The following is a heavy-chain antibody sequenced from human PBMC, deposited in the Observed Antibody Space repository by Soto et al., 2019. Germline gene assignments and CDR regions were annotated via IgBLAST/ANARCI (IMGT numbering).Heavy chain of an antibody. J-gene: IGHJ4*02. Sequence: QVRLVESGGGLVKPGGSLRLSCVASGFTFTDHYMSWIRQAPGKGLEWIAYMSPSGSGISYADSAKGRFTISRDNALNTVYLQMNTLRAEDTAVYYCARTARLVDYWGQGTLVTVSS. CDR3: ARTARLVDY. CDR1: GFTFTDHY. CDR2: MSPSGSGI. V-gene: IGHV3-11*01.